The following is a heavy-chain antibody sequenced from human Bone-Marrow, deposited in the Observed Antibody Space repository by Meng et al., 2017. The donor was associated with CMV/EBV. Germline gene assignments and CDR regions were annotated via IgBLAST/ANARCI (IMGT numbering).Heavy chain of an antibody. CDR1: GGTFSSYA. CDR3: ARVAHFSYGRLLDY. V-gene: IGHV1-69*10. D-gene: IGHD5-18*01. J-gene: IGHJ4*02. Sequence: SVKVSCKASGGTFSSYAISWVRQAPGQGLEWMGVIIPILGIANYAQKFQGRVTITADKSTSTAYLGLSSLSSEDTAVYYCARVAHFSYGRLLDYWGQGTLVTVSS. CDR2: IIPILGIA.